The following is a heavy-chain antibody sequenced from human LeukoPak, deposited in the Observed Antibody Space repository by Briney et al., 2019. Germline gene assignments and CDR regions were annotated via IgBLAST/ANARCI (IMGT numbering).Heavy chain of an antibody. V-gene: IGHV4-38-2*01. CDR1: GYSISSGYY. Sequence: SETLSLTCAVSGYSISSGYYWGWIRQPPGKGLEWIGSIYHSGSTYYNPSLKSRLTISVDTSKNQFSLKLSSVTAADTAVYYCARHGDYYDFDYWGQGTLVTVSS. CDR3: ARHGDYYDFDY. D-gene: IGHD3-22*01. CDR2: IYHSGST. J-gene: IGHJ4*02.